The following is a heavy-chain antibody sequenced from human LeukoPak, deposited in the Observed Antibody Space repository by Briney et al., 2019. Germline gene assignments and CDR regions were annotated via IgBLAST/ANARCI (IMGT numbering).Heavy chain of an antibody. Sequence: GGSLRLSCAASGFSFNTYWMSWVRQAPGKGLEWVANIKQDGGERYYVDSVKGRFTISRDNAKNSLYLQMNSLRAEDTAVYYCAKGSVPTYYYDSSGYYYASYYYYGMDVWGQGTTVTVSS. D-gene: IGHD3-22*01. CDR1: GFSFNTYW. J-gene: IGHJ6*02. V-gene: IGHV3-7*05. CDR3: AKGSVPTYYYDSSGYYYASYYYYGMDV. CDR2: IKQDGGER.